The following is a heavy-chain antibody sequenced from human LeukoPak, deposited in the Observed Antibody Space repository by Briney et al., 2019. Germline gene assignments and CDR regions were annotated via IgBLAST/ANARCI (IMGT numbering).Heavy chain of an antibody. CDR2: IYHSGST. V-gene: IGHV4-38-2*01. CDR3: ARTAIYYYDSSGYYHNWFDP. Sequence: SETLSLTCAVSGYSISSGYYWGCIRQPPGKGLEGIGSIYHSGSTYYNPSLKSRVTIAVHTSKNQFSLKLSSLITADAAVYYCARTAIYYYDSSGYYHNWFDPWGQGTLVTVSS. J-gene: IGHJ5*02. D-gene: IGHD3-22*01. CDR1: GYSISSGYY.